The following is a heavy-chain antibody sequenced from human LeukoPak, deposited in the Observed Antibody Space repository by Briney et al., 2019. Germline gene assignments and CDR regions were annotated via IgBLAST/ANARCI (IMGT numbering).Heavy chain of an antibody. CDR2: ISHTSDSI. V-gene: IGHV3-48*04. CDR3: ARATRNGYDY. Sequence: GGSLRLSCAASGFTFRIYGMNWVRQAPGKGLEWVSYISHTSDSIYYVDSVNGRFTMSRDNAKNSLFLQMNSLRAEETAVYYCARATRNGYDYWGQGTLVTVSS. J-gene: IGHJ4*02. CDR1: GFTFRIYG. D-gene: IGHD2-2*03.